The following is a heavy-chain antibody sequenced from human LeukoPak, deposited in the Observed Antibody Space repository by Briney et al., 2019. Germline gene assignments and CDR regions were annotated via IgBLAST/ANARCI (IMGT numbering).Heavy chain of an antibody. V-gene: IGHV3-23*01. CDR2: IHAGGEDP. CDR3: AKGGHHYNPFYN. J-gene: IGHJ4*02. CDR1: GFTYCISH. Sequence: GVSVTLLCAVSGFTYCISHMGWLRHAPGKGLEWVSSIHAGGEDPFCAVYVQGRCTISRDNSKNTLFLQLNSLRVEDTAMYFCAKGGHHYNPFYNWGQGTLVTVSS. D-gene: IGHD3-22*01.